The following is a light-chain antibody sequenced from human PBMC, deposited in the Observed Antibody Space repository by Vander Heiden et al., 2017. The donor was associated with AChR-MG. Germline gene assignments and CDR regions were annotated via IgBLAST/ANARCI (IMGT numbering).Light chain of an antibody. Sequence: EIVLTQSPGTLSLSPGERATLSCRASQSVTNNYLAWYQQKPGQAPRLLIHGASSRATGIPDRFSGGGSGTDFTLTISSLDPEDFAVYYCQQDCSSSRAFGQGTKVEIK. J-gene: IGKJ1*01. V-gene: IGKV3-20*01. CDR3: QQDCSSSRA. CDR1: QSVTNNY. CDR2: GAS.